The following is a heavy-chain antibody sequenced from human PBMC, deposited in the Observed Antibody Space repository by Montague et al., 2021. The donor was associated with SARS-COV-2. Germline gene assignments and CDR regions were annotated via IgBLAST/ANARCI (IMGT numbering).Heavy chain of an antibody. CDR3: ASDVRYYDFWSGRAQTSPDY. D-gene: IGHD3-3*01. Sequence: SETLSLTCTVSGYSISSGYYWGWIRQPPGKGLEWIGGIYHSGSTYYNPSLKSRVTISVDTSKNQFSLKLSSVTAADTAVYYCASDVRYYDFWSGRAQTSPDYWGQGTLVTVSS. CDR1: GYSISSGYY. J-gene: IGHJ4*02. V-gene: IGHV4-38-2*02. CDR2: IYHSGST.